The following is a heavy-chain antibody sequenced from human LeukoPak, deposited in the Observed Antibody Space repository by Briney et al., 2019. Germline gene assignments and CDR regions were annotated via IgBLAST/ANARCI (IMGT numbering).Heavy chain of an antibody. CDR3: ASDSGGRRDAFNI. Sequence: SETLSLTCTVSGGSISSSSYYWGWIRQPPGKGLERIGSIYYSGSTYYNPSLKSRVSISVDTSKNQFSLKLTSVTAADTAVYYCASDSGGRRDAFNIWGQGTMVTVSS. CDR1: GGSISSSSYY. V-gene: IGHV4-39*07. D-gene: IGHD2-8*02. J-gene: IGHJ3*02. CDR2: IYYSGST.